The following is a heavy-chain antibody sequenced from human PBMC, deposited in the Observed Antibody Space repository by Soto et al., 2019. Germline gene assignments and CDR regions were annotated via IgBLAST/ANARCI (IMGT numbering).Heavy chain of an antibody. CDR1: GYTFTSYD. CDR3: ARGPFIAAAGPRNDAFDI. D-gene: IGHD6-13*01. J-gene: IGHJ3*02. CDR2: MNPNSGNT. V-gene: IGHV1-8*01. Sequence: ASVKVSCKASGYTFTSYDINWVRQATGQGLEWMGWMNPNSGNTGYAQKFQGRVTMTRNTSISTAYMELSSLRSEDTAVYYCARGPFIAAAGPRNDAFDIWGQGTMVTVSS.